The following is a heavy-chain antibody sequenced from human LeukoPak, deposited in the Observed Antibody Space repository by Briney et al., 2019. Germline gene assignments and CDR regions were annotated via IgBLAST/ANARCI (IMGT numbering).Heavy chain of an antibody. CDR3: AKDLVTGCSGGRCYSSGMDV. J-gene: IGHJ6*02. D-gene: IGHD2-15*01. CDR2: ISGSGDSI. V-gene: IGHV3-23*01. CDR1: GFTFSNYA. Sequence: PGGSLRLSCAASGFTFSNYAMNWVRQAPGKGLEWVSGISGSGDSIYYADSVKGRFTISRDNSKNTLYVQMNSLRAEDTAVYYCAKDLVTGCSGGRCYSSGMDVWGQGTTVTVS.